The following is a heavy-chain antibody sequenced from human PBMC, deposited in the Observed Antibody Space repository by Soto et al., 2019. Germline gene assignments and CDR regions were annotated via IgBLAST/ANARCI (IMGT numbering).Heavy chain of an antibody. D-gene: IGHD3-10*01. J-gene: IGHJ3*02. V-gene: IGHV4-39*01. CDR2: IYYSGST. Sequence: QLQLQESGPGLVKPSETLSLTCTVSGGSISSSSYYWGWIRQPPGKGLEWIGSIYYSGSTYYNPSLKSRATISVDTSKTQFSLKLSSVTAADTAVYYCATPDVLLWFGESPCAFDIWGQGTMVTVSS. CDR3: ATPDVLLWFGESPCAFDI. CDR1: GGSISSSSYY.